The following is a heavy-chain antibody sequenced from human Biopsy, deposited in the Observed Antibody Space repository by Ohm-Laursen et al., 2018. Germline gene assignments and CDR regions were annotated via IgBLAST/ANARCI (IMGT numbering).Heavy chain of an antibody. CDR3: GRAVRNQLLTDP. V-gene: IGHV1-8*01. D-gene: IGHD1-7*01. CDR1: GDTFTSYD. CDR2: LNPVSGNS. J-gene: IGHJ5*02. Sequence: ASVKVSCKASGDTFTSYDITWVRQASGQRPEWIGWLNPVSGNSNFGQKFRGRVPVTSDPSISTAYMELSGLTSDDTATYYCGRAVRNQLLTDPWGQGTLVTVTS.